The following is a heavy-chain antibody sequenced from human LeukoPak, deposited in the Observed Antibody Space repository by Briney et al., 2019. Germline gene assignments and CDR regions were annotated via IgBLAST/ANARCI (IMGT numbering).Heavy chain of an antibody. CDR2: ISGSDDGT. V-gene: IGHV3-23*01. CDR1: GFTFSTYA. Sequence: GGSLRLSCAASGFTFSTYAMSWVRQIPGKGLEWVSAISGSDDGTYYADSVKGRFTISRDNSKNTLYLQMNSLRAEDTAVYYCAKPGGMTGYPYPYYFDYWGQGTLVTVSS. J-gene: IGHJ4*02. D-gene: IGHD3-9*01. CDR3: AKPGGMTGYPYPYYFDY.